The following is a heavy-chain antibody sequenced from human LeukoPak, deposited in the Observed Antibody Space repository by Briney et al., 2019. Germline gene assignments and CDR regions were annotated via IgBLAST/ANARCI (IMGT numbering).Heavy chain of an antibody. V-gene: IGHV3-21*01. CDR3: ATYSGPGAFDI. D-gene: IGHD1-26*01. Sequence: GGSLRLSCAASGFTFSTYTMNWVRQAPGKGLEWVSSITSSSNYIYYADSVKGRFTISRDNAKNSLYLQMNSLRAEDTAVYYCATYSGPGAFDISGQGTTVTVSS. CDR2: ITSSSNYI. CDR1: GFTFSTYT. J-gene: IGHJ3*02.